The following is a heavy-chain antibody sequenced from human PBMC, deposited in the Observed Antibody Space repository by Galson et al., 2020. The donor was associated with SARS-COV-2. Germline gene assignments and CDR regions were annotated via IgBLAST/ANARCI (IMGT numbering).Heavy chain of an antibody. CDR1: GFTFTDYW. CDR3: AKDRRGGGFEY. CDR2: IKHDGSEQ. D-gene: IGHD3-16*01. Sequence: GGSLRLSCAASGFTFTDYWMSWVRQAPGKGLEWVANIKHDGSEQYYEDTVKGRFAISRDNAKHSVSLQMNSLRVEDTAVYYCAKDRRGGGFEYWGRGTLVTVSS. V-gene: IGHV3-7*01. J-gene: IGHJ4*02.